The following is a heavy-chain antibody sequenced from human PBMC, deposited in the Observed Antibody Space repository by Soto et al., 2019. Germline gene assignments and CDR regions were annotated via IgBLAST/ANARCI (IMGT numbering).Heavy chain of an antibody. Sequence: QVRLQESGPGLVKPSETLSLTCSVSGAALNSGNYYWSWIRQVPGKGLEWIGPIYVTGAVDYNPSLRDRITILQDTSERQFSLNLRLVTAADTAVYYCARLRIAINNYKWFDPWGQGTLVTVSS. J-gene: IGHJ5*02. CDR2: IYVTGAV. V-gene: IGHV4-31*03. CDR3: ARLRIAINNYKWFDP. CDR1: GAALNSGNYY. D-gene: IGHD2-21*01.